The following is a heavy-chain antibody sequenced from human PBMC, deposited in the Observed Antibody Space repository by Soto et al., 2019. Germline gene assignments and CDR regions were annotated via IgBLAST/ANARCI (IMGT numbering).Heavy chain of an antibody. CDR3: ATYRRPYYYDSSGYWNAFDI. V-gene: IGHV1-69*02. CDR2: IIPILGIA. Sequence: ASVKVSCKASGGTFSSYTISWVRQAPGQGLEWMGRIIPILGIANYAQKFQGRVTITADKSTSTAYMELSSLRSEDTAVYYCATYRRPYYYDSSGYWNAFDIWGQGTMVTVSS. J-gene: IGHJ3*02. D-gene: IGHD3-22*01. CDR1: GGTFSSYT.